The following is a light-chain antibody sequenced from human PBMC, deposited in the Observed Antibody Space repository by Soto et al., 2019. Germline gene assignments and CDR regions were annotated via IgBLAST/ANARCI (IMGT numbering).Light chain of an antibody. Sequence: QSVLTQPPSVSGAPGQRVTISCTGSSSNIGAHSDVYWYQHLPGTAPKLLTYDNNNRPSGVPDRFSGSKSGTSASLAITGLQAEDEADYYCQSYDSSLSAPYVFGTGTKVTVL. J-gene: IGLJ1*01. CDR3: QSYDSSLSAPYV. V-gene: IGLV1-40*01. CDR1: SSNIGAHSD. CDR2: DNN.